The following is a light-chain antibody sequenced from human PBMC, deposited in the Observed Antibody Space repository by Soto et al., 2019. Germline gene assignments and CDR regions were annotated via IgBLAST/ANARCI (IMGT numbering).Light chain of an antibody. CDR1: SSDVGGYNY. CDR3: SSYTSSSTYV. CDR2: DVS. Sequence: CVLTQPASVSGSPGQSITISCTGTSSDVGGYNYVSWYQQHPGKAPKLMIYDVSSRPPGVSNRFSGSKSGNTASLTISGLQAEDEADYYCSSYTSSSTYVFGTGTKVTVL. V-gene: IGLV2-14*01. J-gene: IGLJ1*01.